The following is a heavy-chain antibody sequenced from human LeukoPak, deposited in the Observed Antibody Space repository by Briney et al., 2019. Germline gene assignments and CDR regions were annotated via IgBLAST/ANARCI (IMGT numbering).Heavy chain of an antibody. D-gene: IGHD1-1*01. J-gene: IGHJ3*02. V-gene: IGHV4-59*01. CDR3: ARRNYNWNGSSDVFDI. CDR2: IFYSVTT. Sequence: RTSETLSLTCTVSGGSLSSYYWSWIRQPPGKGREWIGYIFYSVTTNYNPSLKSRVTISVDTSKKQFSLKLSSVTAADTAVYYCARRNYNWNGSSDVFDIWGQGTMVTVSS. CDR1: GGSLSSYY.